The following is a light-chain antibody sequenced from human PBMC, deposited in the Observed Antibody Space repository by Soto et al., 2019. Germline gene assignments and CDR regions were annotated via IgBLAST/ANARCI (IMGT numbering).Light chain of an antibody. CDR2: SAS. V-gene: IGKV3-15*01. CDR3: QQYNKWPLT. J-gene: IGKJ4*01. CDR1: QSVYTT. Sequence: EIVMTQSPATLSVSPGERATLSCRASQSVYTTLAWYQQRPGQAPRLLIYSASTRATGIPARFSGSGSGTEFTLTISSLQSEDFAVYYCQQYNKWPLTFGGGTKVEMK.